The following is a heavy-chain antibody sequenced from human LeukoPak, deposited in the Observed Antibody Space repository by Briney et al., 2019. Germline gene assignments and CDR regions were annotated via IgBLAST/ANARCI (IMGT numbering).Heavy chain of an antibody. J-gene: IGHJ4*02. Sequence: ASVKVSCKASGYTFTSYGISWVRQAPGQGLEWMGWISAYNGNTNYAQKLQGRVTMTTDTSTSTAYMELRSLRSDDTAVYYCARDRYDSWSGYYPLDYWGQGTLVTVSS. CDR2: ISAYNGNT. D-gene: IGHD3-3*01. V-gene: IGHV1-18*01. CDR1: GYTFTSYG. CDR3: ARDRYDSWSGYYPLDY.